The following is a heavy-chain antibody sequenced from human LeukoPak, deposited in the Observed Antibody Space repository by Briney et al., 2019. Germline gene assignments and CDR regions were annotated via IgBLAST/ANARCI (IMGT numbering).Heavy chain of an antibody. D-gene: IGHD2-2*01. CDR1: GYTFTNYY. CDR2: INPIGGST. V-gene: IGHV1-46*01. CDR3: ARSILVVPVASHYNYGVDV. Sequence: ASVKVSCKASGYTFTNYYIHWIRQAPGQGLEWMGIINPIGGSTSYAQKFQGRVTMTRDTSTSTVYMELSSLRSEDTAVYYCARSILVVPVASHYNYGVDVWGQGTTVTVSS. J-gene: IGHJ6*02.